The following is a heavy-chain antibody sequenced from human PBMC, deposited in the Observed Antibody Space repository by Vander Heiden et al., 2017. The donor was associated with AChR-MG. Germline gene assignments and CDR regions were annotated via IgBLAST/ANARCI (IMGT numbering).Heavy chain of an antibody. CDR3: ARSGYYDSSGYSTPLFDY. CDR1: GGSFSGYY. CDR2: INHSGST. D-gene: IGHD3-22*01. V-gene: IGHV4-34*01. Sequence: QVQLQQWGAGLLKPSETLSLTCAVYGGSFSGYYWSWIRQPPGKGLEWIGEINHSGSTNYNPSLKSRVTISVDTSKNQFSLKLSSVTAADTAVYYCARSGYYDSSGYSTPLFDYWGQGTLVTVSS. J-gene: IGHJ4*02.